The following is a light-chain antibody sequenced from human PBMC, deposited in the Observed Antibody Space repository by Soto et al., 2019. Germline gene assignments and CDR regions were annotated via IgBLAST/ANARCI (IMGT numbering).Light chain of an antibody. CDR2: GAS. V-gene: IGKV3-15*01. J-gene: IGKJ1*01. CDR3: QQYNTWPKA. Sequence: EIVMTQSTATLSVSPGERATLSCRASQSVSSNLAWYQQKPGQAPRLLIYGASTRATGIPARFSGSGSGTEFTLTISSLQSEDFAVYYCQQYNTWPKAFGQGTKVEIQ. CDR1: QSVSSN.